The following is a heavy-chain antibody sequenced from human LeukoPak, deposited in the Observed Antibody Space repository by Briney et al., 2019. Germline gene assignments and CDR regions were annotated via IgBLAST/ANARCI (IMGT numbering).Heavy chain of an antibody. Sequence: SETLSLTCTVSGGSISNYYWSWIRQPPGKGLEWIGYIYNSGHTNYNPSLKSRVTISEDTSKNQLSLKLSSVTAADTAVYYCTRAAVTTSRYFQHWGQGTLVTVSS. CDR2: IYNSGHT. D-gene: IGHD4-17*01. J-gene: IGHJ1*01. CDR3: TRAAVTTSRYFQH. V-gene: IGHV4-59*01. CDR1: GGSISNYY.